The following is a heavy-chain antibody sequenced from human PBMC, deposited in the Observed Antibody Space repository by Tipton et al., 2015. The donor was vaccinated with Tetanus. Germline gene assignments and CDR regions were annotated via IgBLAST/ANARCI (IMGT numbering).Heavy chain of an antibody. J-gene: IGHJ4*02. D-gene: IGHD6-13*01. CDR3: ARREAAAGNDY. CDR2: INHSGST. CDR1: GGSFSGYY. V-gene: IGHV4-34*01. Sequence: TLSLTCAVYGGSFSGYYWSWIRQPPGKGLEWIGEINHSGSTNYNPSLKSRVTISVDTSKNQFSLKLSSVTAADTAVYYCARREAAAGNDYWGQGTLVTVSS.